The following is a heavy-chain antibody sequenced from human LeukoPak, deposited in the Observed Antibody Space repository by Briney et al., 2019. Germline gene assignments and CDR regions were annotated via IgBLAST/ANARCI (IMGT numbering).Heavy chain of an antibody. CDR1: GYNFSGRY. Sequence: ASVKVSCKASGYNFSGRYMHWVRQAPGQGLGWRGWIQPRNGDTKYAQNFQGRVTMTRDTSISTAYMELSSLRSDDTAVYDCASPPLSSAMYYAHWGQGTLVTVSS. V-gene: IGHV1-2*02. CDR2: IQPRNGDT. CDR3: ASPPLSSAMYYAH. D-gene: IGHD1-26*01. J-gene: IGHJ4*02.